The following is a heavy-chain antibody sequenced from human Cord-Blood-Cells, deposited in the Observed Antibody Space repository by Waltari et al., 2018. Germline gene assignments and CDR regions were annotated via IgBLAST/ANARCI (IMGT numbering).Heavy chain of an antibody. D-gene: IGHD3-22*01. V-gene: IGHV3-53*01. Sequence: EVQLVESGGGLIQLGGSLRLSCAASGFTVSSNYMNGVRQAPRKGLEWVSVIYSGGSTYYADSVKGRFTISRDNSKNTLYLQMNSLRAEDTAVYYCARVLGYYDSSGYLGEEDVWGQGTTVTVSS. CDR2: IYSGGST. J-gene: IGHJ6*02. CDR1: GFTVSSNY. CDR3: ARVLGYYDSSGYLGEEDV.